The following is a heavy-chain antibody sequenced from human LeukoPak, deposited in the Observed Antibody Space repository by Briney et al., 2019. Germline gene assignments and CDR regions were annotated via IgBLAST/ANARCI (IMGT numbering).Heavy chain of an antibody. D-gene: IGHD2-15*01. CDR1: GYTFTSYG. CDR2: ISAYNGNT. Sequence: GASVKVSCTASGYTFTSYGISWVRQAPGQGLEWMGWISAYNGNTNYAQKLQGRVTMTTDTSTSTAYMELRSLRSDDTAVYYCARDVVVVVAATISPDYWGQGTLVTVSS. CDR3: ARDVVVVVAATISPDY. V-gene: IGHV1-18*01. J-gene: IGHJ4*02.